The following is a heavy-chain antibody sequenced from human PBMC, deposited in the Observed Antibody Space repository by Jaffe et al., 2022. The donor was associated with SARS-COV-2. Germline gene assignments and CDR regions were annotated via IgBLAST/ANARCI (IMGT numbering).Heavy chain of an antibody. CDR1: GFAFSGYW. Sequence: EVQLVESGGGLVQPGGSLRLSCAVSGFAFSGYWMSWVRQTPGKGLEWVANIGGDETEISYVDSVKGRFTISRDNAKNLLYLQMNNLRAEDTAVYYCARDTRGRWSPFDYWGQGTLVTVSS. CDR3: ARDTRGRWSPFDY. D-gene: IGHD2-15*01. CDR2: IGGDETEI. V-gene: IGHV3-7*03. J-gene: IGHJ4*02.